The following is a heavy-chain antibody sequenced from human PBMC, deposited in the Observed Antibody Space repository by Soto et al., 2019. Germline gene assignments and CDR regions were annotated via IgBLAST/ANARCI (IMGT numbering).Heavy chain of an antibody. J-gene: IGHJ5*02. Sequence: TSSVVDGYSRDYYCRWILQTPGKELEWIGYIFYSGITNYNPSLKSRVTISVDTSKNQFSLNLSSVTAADTAVYYCTRAYGDYTWFDTWGQGTLVTVSS. D-gene: IGHD4-17*01. V-gene: IGHV4-59*01. CDR2: IFYSGIT. CDR1: DGYSRDYY. CDR3: TRAYGDYTWFDT.